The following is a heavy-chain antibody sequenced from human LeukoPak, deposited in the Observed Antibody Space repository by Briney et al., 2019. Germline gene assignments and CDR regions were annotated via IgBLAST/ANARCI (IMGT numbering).Heavy chain of an antibody. Sequence: ASVKVSCKASGYTFTSYGISWVRQAPGQGLEWMGWISAYNGNTNYAQKLQGRVTMTTDTSTSTAYMELRSLRAEDTAVYYCAKDSGACRGGSCYSIDYWGQGTLVTVSS. D-gene: IGHD2-15*01. J-gene: IGHJ4*02. CDR3: AKDSGACRGGSCYSIDY. CDR2: ISAYNGNT. CDR1: GYTFTSYG. V-gene: IGHV1-18*01.